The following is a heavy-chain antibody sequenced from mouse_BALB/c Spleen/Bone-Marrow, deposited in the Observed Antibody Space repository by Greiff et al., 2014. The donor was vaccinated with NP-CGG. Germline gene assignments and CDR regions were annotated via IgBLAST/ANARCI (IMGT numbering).Heavy chain of an antibody. CDR3: TRGRTWDFDY. J-gene: IGHJ2*01. Sequence: VHLVESGAELVKPGASVKLSCKASGYTFTSYYMYWVKQRPGQGLEWIGEINPSNGGTNFNEKLKSRATLTVDKSSSTAYMQLSSLTSEDSAVYYCTRGRTWDFDYWGQGTTLTVSS. D-gene: IGHD4-1*01. V-gene: IGHV1S81*02. CDR1: GYTFTSYY. CDR2: INPSNGGT.